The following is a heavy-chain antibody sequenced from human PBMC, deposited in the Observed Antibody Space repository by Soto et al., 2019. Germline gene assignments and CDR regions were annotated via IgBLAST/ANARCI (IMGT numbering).Heavy chain of an antibody. V-gene: IGHV1-69*08. D-gene: IGHD4-17*01. J-gene: IGHJ4*02. CDR1: GGTFSSYT. Sequence: QVQLVQSGAEVKKPGSSVKVSCKASGGTFSSYTISWLRQAPGQGLEWMGRIIPSLGIANYAQKFQGRVTITADKSTSTAYMELSSLRSEDTAVYYCARDRGELTTVTTMDYWGQGTLVTVSS. CDR3: ARDRGELTTVTTMDY. CDR2: IIPSLGIA.